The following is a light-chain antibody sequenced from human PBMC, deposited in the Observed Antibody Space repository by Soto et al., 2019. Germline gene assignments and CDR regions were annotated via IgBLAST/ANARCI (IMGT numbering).Light chain of an antibody. CDR2: GNS. J-gene: IGLJ1*01. CDR1: SSNIGAGYD. Sequence: QSVLTQPPSVSGAPGQRVTISCTGSSSNIGAGYDVHWYQQLPGTAPKLLIYGNSNRPSGVPDRFSGSKSGTSASLAITGLQAEDEADYDCQAYDSSLSGYNYVFGTGTKLTVL. CDR3: QAYDSSLSGYNYV. V-gene: IGLV1-40*01.